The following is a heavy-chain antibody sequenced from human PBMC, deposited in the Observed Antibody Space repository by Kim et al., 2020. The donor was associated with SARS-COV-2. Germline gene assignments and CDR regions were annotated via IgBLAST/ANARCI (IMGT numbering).Heavy chain of an antibody. CDR2: INHSGST. CDR1: GGSFSGYY. D-gene: IGHD5-18*01. Sequence: SETLSLTCAVYGGSFSGYYWSWIRQPPGKGLEWIGEINHSGSTNYNPSLKSRVTISVDTSKNQFSLKLSSVTAADTAVYYCARGRDTAMVYKMEKRRGMDVWGQGTTVTVSS. J-gene: IGHJ6*02. V-gene: IGHV4-34*01. CDR3: ARGRDTAMVYKMEKRRGMDV.